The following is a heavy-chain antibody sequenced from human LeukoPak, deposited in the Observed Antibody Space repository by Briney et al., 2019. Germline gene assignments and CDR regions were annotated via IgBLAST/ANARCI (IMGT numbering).Heavy chain of an antibody. CDR3: ARAGRKSRGVDLVRKKETGYYYYMDV. D-gene: IGHD3-10*02. CDR1: GFTFSDYY. J-gene: IGHJ6*03. Sequence: GGSLRLSCAASGFTFSDYYMSWIRQAPGKGLEWVSYISSSGSTIYYADSVKGRFTISRDNAKNSLYLQMNSLRAEDTAVYYCARAGRKSRGVDLVRKKETGYYYYMDVWGKGTTVTVSS. V-gene: IGHV3-11*04. CDR2: ISSSGSTI.